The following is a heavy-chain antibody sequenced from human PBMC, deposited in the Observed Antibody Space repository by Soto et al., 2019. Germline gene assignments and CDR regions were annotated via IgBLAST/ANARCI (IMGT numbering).Heavy chain of an antibody. CDR2: ISGSGGST. CDR1: GFTFSSYA. J-gene: IGHJ6*02. CDR3: AKVKVATVTTSPGGYGMDV. D-gene: IGHD4-4*01. Sequence: GGSLRLSCAASGFTFSSYAMSWVRQAPGKGLEWVSAISGSGGSTYYADSVKGRFTISRDNSKNTLYLQMNSLRAEDTAVYYCAKVKVATVTTSPGGYGMDVWGQGTTVTVSS. V-gene: IGHV3-23*01.